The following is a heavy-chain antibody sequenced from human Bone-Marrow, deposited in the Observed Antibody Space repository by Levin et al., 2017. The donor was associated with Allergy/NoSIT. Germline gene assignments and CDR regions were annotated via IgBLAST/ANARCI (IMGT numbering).Heavy chain of an antibody. CDR1: GDSIISATYY. V-gene: IGHV4-39*02. CDR3: ARVPALRFLDWFLDY. D-gene: IGHD3-9*01. CDR2: VYFSGST. J-gene: IGHJ4*02. Sequence: SETLSLTCTVSGDSIISATYYWGSVRQPPGKGLEWIGSVYFSGSTYLSPFLKSRVTMSVDTSRSHFSLNLSSVTAAETAVYYCARVPALRFLDWFLDYWGRGVLVTVSS.